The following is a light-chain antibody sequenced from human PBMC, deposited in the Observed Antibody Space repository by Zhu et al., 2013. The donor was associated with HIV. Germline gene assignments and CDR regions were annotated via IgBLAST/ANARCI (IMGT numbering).Light chain of an antibody. CDR2: GAS. V-gene: IGKV3-15*01. CDR1: QSVSSN. Sequence: DIVLTQSPGTLSLSPGERATLSCRASQSVSSNLAWYQQKPGQAPRLLIYGASTRATGIPARFSGSGSGTEFTLTISSLQSEDFAVYYCQQYNNWPPIFTFGP. J-gene: IGKJ3*01. CDR3: QQYNNWPPIFT.